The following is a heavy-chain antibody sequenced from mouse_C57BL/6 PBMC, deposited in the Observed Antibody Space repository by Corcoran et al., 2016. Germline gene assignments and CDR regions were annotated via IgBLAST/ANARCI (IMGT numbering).Heavy chain of an antibody. CDR3: ARWGYGWYFDV. CDR2: INPYNGGT. J-gene: IGHJ1*03. Sequence: EVQLQQSGPVLVKPGASVKMSCKASGYTFTDYYMNWVKQSHGKSLEWIGVINPYNGGTSYNQKFKGKATLTVDKSSSTAYMELNSLTSEDSAVYYCARWGYGWYFDVWGTGTTVTVSS. D-gene: IGHD3-1*01. CDR1: GYTFTDYY. V-gene: IGHV1-19*01.